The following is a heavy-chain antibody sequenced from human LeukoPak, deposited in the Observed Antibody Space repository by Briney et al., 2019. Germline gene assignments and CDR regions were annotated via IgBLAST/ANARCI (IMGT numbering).Heavy chain of an antibody. CDR3: AKAWAAAGTFAS. J-gene: IGHJ4*02. V-gene: IGHV3-23*01. Sequence: PGGSLRLSCAASGFTFSDYYMSWVRQAPGKGLEWVSTIIGSGGDTYYADSVKGRFTISRDTSKNMLYLQMNSLRAEDTAVYYCAKAWAAAGTFASWGQGTLVTVSS. D-gene: IGHD6-13*01. CDR2: IIGSGGDT. CDR1: GFTFSDYY.